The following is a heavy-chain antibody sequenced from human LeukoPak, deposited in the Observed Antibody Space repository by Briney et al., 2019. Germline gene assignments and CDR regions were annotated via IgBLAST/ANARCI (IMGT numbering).Heavy chain of an antibody. CDR3: APFSAVTHYYFDY. J-gene: IGHJ4*02. CDR1: GFTFSSHS. V-gene: IGHV3-21*01. CDR2: ISPDSGYI. Sequence: PGGSLRLSCAASGFTFSSHSLMWVRQAPGKGLEWVSSISPDSGYIYYADSVKGRFTISRDNAENSLFLQMNSLGAGDTAVYYCAPFSAVTHYYFDYWGQGTLVTVSS. D-gene: IGHD6-13*01.